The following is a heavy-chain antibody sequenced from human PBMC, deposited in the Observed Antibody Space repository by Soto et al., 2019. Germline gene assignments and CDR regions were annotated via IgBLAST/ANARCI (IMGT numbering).Heavy chain of an antibody. CDR2: FDPEDGET. D-gene: IGHD3-10*01. Sequence: GASVKVSCKVSVYTLTELSMHWVRQAPGKGLEWMGGFDPEDGETIYAQKFQGRVTMTEDTSTDTAYMELSSLRSEDTAVYYCATGGGYGSGSYYYNWFDPWGQGTLVTVSS. J-gene: IGHJ5*02. CDR3: ATGGGYGSGSYYYNWFDP. CDR1: VYTLTELS. V-gene: IGHV1-24*01.